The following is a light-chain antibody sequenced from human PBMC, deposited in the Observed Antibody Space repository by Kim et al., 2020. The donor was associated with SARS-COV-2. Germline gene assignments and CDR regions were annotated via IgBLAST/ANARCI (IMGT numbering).Light chain of an antibody. CDR2: DPS. J-gene: IGKJ2*01. CDR3: QQRSNWPYT. Sequence: FTQGEKATLYCRASQCVSMYLVWSQHRPGPPPRLLSYDPSNRATAIQAKFSGSGSGVDFTLPISSLEPEDFVVYYCQQRSNWPYTFGQGTKLEI. CDR1: QCVSMY. V-gene: IGKV3-11*01.